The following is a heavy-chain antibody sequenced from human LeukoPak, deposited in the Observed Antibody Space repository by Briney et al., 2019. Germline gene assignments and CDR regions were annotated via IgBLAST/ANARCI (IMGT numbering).Heavy chain of an antibody. J-gene: IGHJ4*02. CDR1: GGSFSTYY. CDR3: ARAKSIAARPDVGFYY. Sequence: NSSEALSLTCTVYGGSFSTYYWTWIRQPPGKGLEWLGEINHSGSTNYNPSLRSRVSISVVTSKNQFSLNLSSVTAADTAMYYCARAKSIAARPDVGFYYWGQGTLVTVSS. D-gene: IGHD6-6*01. CDR2: INHSGST. V-gene: IGHV4-34*01.